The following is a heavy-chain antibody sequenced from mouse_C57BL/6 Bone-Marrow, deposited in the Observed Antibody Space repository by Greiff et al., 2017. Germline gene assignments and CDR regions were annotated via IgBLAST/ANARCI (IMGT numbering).Heavy chain of an antibody. CDR1: GYTFTDYY. V-gene: IGHV1-19*01. CDR3: AREYLDY. J-gene: IGHJ2*01. D-gene: IGHD2-10*02. Sequence: VHVKQSGPVLVKPGASVKMSCKASGYTFTDYYMNWVKQSHGKSLEWIGVLNPYNGGTSYNQKFKGKATLTVDTSSSTAYMALNSLTSEDSAVYYCAREYLDYWGQGTTLTVSA. CDR2: LNPYNGGT.